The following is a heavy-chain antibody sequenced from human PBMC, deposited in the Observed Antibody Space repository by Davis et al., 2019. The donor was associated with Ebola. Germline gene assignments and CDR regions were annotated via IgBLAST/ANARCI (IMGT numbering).Heavy chain of an antibody. J-gene: IGHJ6*02. V-gene: IGHV4-30-4*01. Sequence: MPSETLSLTCTVSGGSISSGDYYWSWIRQPPGKGLEWIGHISYSGRTYYKSSLKSRVTISIDTSKNQFSLALSSVTAADTAVYYCARYPGMAAAGTGYYYGMDVWGQGTTVTVSS. CDR2: ISYSGRT. D-gene: IGHD6-13*01. CDR3: ARYPGMAAAGTGYYYGMDV. CDR1: GGSISSGDYY.